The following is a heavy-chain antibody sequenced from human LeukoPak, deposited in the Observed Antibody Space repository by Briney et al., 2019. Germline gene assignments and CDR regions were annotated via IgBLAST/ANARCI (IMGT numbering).Heavy chain of an antibody. V-gene: IGHV4-34*01. J-gene: IGHJ4*02. CDR1: GGSFSGYY. CDR3: ASSRNYYDSSGYSG. CDR2: INHSGST. Sequence: SETLSLTCAVYGGSFSGYYWSWIRQPPGKGLEWIGEINHSGSTNYNPSLKSRVTISVDTSKNQFSLKLSSVTAADTAVYYCASSRNYYDSSGYSGWGQGTLVTVSS. D-gene: IGHD3-22*01.